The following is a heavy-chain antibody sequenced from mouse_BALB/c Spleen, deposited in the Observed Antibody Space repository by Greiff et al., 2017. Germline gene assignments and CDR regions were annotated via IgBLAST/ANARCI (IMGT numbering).Heavy chain of an antibody. CDR1: GYTFSSYW. Sequence: QVQLKESGAELMKPGASVKISCKATGYTFSSYWIEWVKQRPGHGLEWIGEILPGSGSTNYNEKFKGKATFTADTSSNTAYMQLSSLTSEDSAVYYCARRYYYGSKAMDYWGQGTSVTVSS. V-gene: IGHV1-9*01. D-gene: IGHD1-1*01. CDR3: ARRYYYGSKAMDY. J-gene: IGHJ4*01. CDR2: ILPGSGST.